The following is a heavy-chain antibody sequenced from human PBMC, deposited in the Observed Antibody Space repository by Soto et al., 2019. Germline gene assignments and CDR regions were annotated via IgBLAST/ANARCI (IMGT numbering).Heavy chain of an antibody. Sequence: ASVKVSCKASGYTFTNYYIHWVRQAPGEGLEWMGIINPRGGSTTYAQKFQGRVTMTRVTSTNTVYMELSSLRSEDTAVYYCAISWDAMDVWAQGTTVTVSS. D-gene: IGHD3-16*01. CDR3: AISWDAMDV. J-gene: IGHJ6*02. V-gene: IGHV1-46*01. CDR1: GYTFTNYY. CDR2: INPRGGST.